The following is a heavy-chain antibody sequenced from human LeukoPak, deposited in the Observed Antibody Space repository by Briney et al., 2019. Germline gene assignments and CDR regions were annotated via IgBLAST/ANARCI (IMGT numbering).Heavy chain of an antibody. J-gene: IGHJ4*02. CDR2: IYTSGST. V-gene: IGHV4-4*07. Sequence: SETLSLTCTVSGGSISSYYWSWIRQPAGKGLEWIGRIYTSGSTNYNPSLKSRVTISVDTSKNQFSLKLSSVTAADTAVYYCARFSARYDSSGYYSDYWGQGTLVTVSS. D-gene: IGHD3-22*01. CDR1: GGSISSYY. CDR3: ARFSARYDSSGYYSDY.